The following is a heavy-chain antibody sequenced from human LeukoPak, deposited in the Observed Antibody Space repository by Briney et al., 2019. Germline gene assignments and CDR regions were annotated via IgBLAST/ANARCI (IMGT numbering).Heavy chain of an antibody. CDR1: GYTFTSYY. Sequence: ASVKVPCKASGYTFTSYYMHWVRQAPGQGLEWMGIINPSGGSTSYAQKFQGRVTMTRDTSTSTVYMELSSLRSEDTAVYYCARDGLNGSGSYYKWGAFDIWGQGTMVTVSS. CDR2: INPSGGST. J-gene: IGHJ3*02. CDR3: ARDGLNGSGSYYKWGAFDI. V-gene: IGHV1-46*01. D-gene: IGHD3-10*01.